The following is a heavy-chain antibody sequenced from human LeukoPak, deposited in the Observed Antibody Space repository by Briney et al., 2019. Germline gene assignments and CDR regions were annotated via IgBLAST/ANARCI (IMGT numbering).Heavy chain of an antibody. CDR1: GFTFSSYS. Sequence: GGSLRLSCAASGFTFSSYSMNWVRQAPGKGLEWVSSISSSSSYIYYADSVKGRFTISRDNAKNSLYLQMNSLRAEDTAVYYCVGDIVVVPAANDAFDIWGQGTMVTVSS. V-gene: IGHV3-21*01. CDR2: ISSSSSYI. D-gene: IGHD2-2*01. CDR3: VGDIVVVPAANDAFDI. J-gene: IGHJ3*02.